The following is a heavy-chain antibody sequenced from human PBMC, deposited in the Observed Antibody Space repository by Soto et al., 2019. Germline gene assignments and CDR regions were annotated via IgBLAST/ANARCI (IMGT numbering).Heavy chain of an antibody. CDR2: INPDNANT. V-gene: IGHV1-3*01. J-gene: IGHJ4*02. D-gene: IGHD2-15*01. CDR3: ARDTGSGHYFDY. CDR1: GYTFISRA. Sequence: QVQLVQSGAEVKKPGASVKISCEASGYTFISRALHWVRQAPGQRLEWMGWINPDNANTKYSQNFQGRVTFTRDTSATTAYMELSSLRSEDTAVYFCARDTGSGHYFDYWGQGTLVTVSS.